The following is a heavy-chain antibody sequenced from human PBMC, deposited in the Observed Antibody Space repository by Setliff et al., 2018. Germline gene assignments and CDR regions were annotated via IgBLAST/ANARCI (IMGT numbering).Heavy chain of an antibody. D-gene: IGHD6-13*01. Sequence: GSLRLSCATSGFTFSGNYMHWVRQAPGKGLVWVSRINTDNGATKFYADSVKGRFTISRDNSKNTLSLQMNSLRAEDTALYYCAKAGGVFTQARRAFDIWGQGTMVTVSS. V-gene: IGHV3-30*02. CDR2: INTDNGATK. J-gene: IGHJ3*02. CDR3: AKAGGVFTQARRAFDI. CDR1: GFTFSGNY.